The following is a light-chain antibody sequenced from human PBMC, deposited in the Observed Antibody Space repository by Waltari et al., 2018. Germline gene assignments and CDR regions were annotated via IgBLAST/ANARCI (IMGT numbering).Light chain of an antibody. J-gene: IGLJ3*02. V-gene: IGLV2-23*02. Sequence: QSALTQPASVSGSPGPSSTIPCPGTPSTIGDYNLVSWFQHHPGKVPELVMYYLNKRPSGISDRFSGSKSGNTASLTISALQADDEADYYCCSWSTSGSWMFGGGTKVTVL. CDR3: CSWSTSGSWM. CDR2: YLN. CDR1: PSTIGDYNL.